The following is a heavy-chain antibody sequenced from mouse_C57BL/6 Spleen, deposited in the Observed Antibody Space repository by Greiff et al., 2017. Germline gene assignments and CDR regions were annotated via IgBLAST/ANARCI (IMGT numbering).Heavy chain of an antibody. Sequence: EVQLQQSGPELVKPGASVKIPCKASGYTFTDYNMDWVKQSHGKSLEWIGDINPNTGGTIYNQKFKGKATLTVDKSSSTAYMELRSLTSEDTAVYYCARPYYYGGFAYWGQGTLVTVSA. CDR1: GYTFTDYN. CDR3: ARPYYYGGFAY. J-gene: IGHJ3*01. V-gene: IGHV1-18*01. D-gene: IGHD1-1*01. CDR2: INPNTGGT.